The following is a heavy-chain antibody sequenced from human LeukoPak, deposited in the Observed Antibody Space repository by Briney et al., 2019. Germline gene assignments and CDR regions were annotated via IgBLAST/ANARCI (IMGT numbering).Heavy chain of an antibody. CDR3: ARLLSVDV. Sequence: PGGSLRLSCAAYGFTFDNNWMTWVRQAPGKGLEWVANIKRDGSENNYLDSVKGRFTISRDNAKNSLYLQMNSLRVEDTAVYYCARLLSVDVWGKGTTVIVSS. V-gene: IGHV3-7*01. CDR2: IKRDGSEN. J-gene: IGHJ6*04. D-gene: IGHD2-15*01. CDR1: GFTFDNNW.